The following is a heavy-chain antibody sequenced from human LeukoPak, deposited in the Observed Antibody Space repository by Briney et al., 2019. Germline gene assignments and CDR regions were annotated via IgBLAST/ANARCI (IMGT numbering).Heavy chain of an antibody. J-gene: IGHJ4*02. CDR2: INHSGST. Sequence: SETLSLTCAVYGGSFSGYYWSWIRQHPGKGLEWIGEINHSGSTNYNPSLKSRVTISVDTSKNQFSLKLSSVTAADTAVYYCARGGGSSGYYTDYWGQGTLVTVSS. CDR3: ARGGGSSGYYTDY. CDR1: GGSFSGYY. D-gene: IGHD3-22*01. V-gene: IGHV4-34*01.